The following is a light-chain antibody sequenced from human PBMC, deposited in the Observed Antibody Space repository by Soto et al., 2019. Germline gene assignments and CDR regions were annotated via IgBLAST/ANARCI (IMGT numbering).Light chain of an antibody. Sequence: DIQMTQSPSTLSASVGDRVTITCRASQSISTSLAWYQQKPGKAPKLLIYKESTLKSGVPSRFSGSGSGTELTLTISRLQPDDFATYYCQNYNSYSEACGQGTKVDIK. CDR3: QNYNSYSEA. J-gene: IGKJ1*01. CDR2: KES. V-gene: IGKV1-5*03. CDR1: QSISTS.